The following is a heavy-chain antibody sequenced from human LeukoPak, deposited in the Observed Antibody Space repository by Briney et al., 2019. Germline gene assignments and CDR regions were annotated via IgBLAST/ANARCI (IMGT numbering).Heavy chain of an antibody. J-gene: IGHJ4*02. Sequence: GGSLRLSCAASGFTFSSYSMNWVRQAPGKGLKWVSYISSSSSTIYYADSVKGRFTISRDNAKNSLYLQMNSLRAEDTAVYYCASLLNKVQLAQDYWGQGTLVTVSS. CDR3: ASLLNKVQLAQDY. D-gene: IGHD5-18*01. CDR2: ISSSSSTI. CDR1: GFTFSSYS. V-gene: IGHV3-48*01.